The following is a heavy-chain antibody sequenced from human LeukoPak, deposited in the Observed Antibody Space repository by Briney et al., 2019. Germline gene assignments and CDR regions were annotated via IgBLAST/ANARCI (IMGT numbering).Heavy chain of an antibody. Sequence: SETLSLTCAVSGASISSNNWWWFWVRQPPGKGLEWIGEIYHSGSTNYNPSLKSRVTISVDTSKSQFSLKLSSVTAADTAVYYCARQGPAIVTWYFDLWGRGTLVTVSS. CDR2: IYHSGST. CDR1: GASISSNNW. V-gene: IGHV4-4*02. CDR3: ARQGPAIVTWYFDL. J-gene: IGHJ2*01. D-gene: IGHD3-22*01.